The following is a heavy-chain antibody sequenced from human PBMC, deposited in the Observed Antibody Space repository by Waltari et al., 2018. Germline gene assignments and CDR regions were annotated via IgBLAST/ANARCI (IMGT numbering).Heavy chain of an antibody. J-gene: IGHJ6*02. D-gene: IGHD5-18*01. CDR3: ARDPRDLDTAMSYYGMDV. V-gene: IGHV1-69*08. CDR1: GGTFSSYT. CDR2: IIRILGIA. Sequence: QVQLVQSGAEVKKPGSSVKVSCKASGGTFSSYTISWVRQAPGQGLEWMGRIIRILGIANYAQKVQGRVTITADKSTSTAYMELSSLRSEDTAVYYCARDPRDLDTAMSYYGMDVWGQGTTVTVSS.